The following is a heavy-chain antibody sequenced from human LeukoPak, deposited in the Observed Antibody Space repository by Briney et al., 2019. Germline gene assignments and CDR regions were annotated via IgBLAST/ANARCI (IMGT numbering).Heavy chain of an antibody. Sequence: GGSLRLSRAASGLAFSAYKMHWVRQAPRKGLVWVSRISTDGYTTDYADFVQGRFTASRDNTKNTWSLEMNSLRAEDTAVYYCVVGGSPGYWGQGTLVTVSS. CDR2: ISTDGYTT. CDR3: VVGGSPGY. J-gene: IGHJ4*02. V-gene: IGHV3-74*01. D-gene: IGHD2-15*01. CDR1: GLAFSAYK.